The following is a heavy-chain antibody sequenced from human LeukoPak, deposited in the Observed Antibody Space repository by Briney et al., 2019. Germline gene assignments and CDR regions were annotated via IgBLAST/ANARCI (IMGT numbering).Heavy chain of an antibody. CDR3: ARGVLWGSYTSDY. V-gene: IGHV4-59*01. Sequence: SETLSLTCTVSGGSISSYYWSWIRQPPGKGLEWIGYIYYGGSTNYNPSLKSRVTISVDTSKNQFSLKLSSVTATDTAVYYCARGVLWGSYTSDYWGQGTLVTVSS. CDR1: GGSISSYY. J-gene: IGHJ4*02. D-gene: IGHD3-16*01. CDR2: IYYGGST.